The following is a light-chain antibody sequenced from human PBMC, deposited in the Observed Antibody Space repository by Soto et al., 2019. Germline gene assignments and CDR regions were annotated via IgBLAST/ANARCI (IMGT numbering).Light chain of an antibody. Sequence: EIVMTQSPATLSVSPGERATLSCRARQSVGSNLAWYQQKPCQAHRLLIYGASTRATGIPARFSGSGSETEFTPTISSLQAEDSAVYFCQQYNNWPTWTVGQGTKVDI. J-gene: IGKJ1*01. V-gene: IGKV3-15*01. CDR2: GAS. CDR1: QSVGSN. CDR3: QQYNNWPTWT.